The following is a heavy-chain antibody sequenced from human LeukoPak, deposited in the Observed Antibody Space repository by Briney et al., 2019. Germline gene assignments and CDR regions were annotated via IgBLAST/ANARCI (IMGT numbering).Heavy chain of an antibody. Sequence: GGSLRLSCAASVFTFSTYAMHWVRQAPGKGLEWVAVISYDGNNKYYADSVKGRFSISRDNSKNTLYLQMNSLRTEDTAVYYCARDGYDSTGYLGGYFHYWGQGTLVTVSS. D-gene: IGHD3-22*01. CDR1: VFTFSTYA. J-gene: IGHJ4*02. CDR3: ARDGYDSTGYLGGYFHY. V-gene: IGHV3-30-3*01. CDR2: ISYDGNNK.